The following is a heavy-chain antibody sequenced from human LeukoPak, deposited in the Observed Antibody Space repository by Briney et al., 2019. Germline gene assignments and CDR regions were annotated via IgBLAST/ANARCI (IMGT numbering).Heavy chain of an antibody. CDR2: MNPNSGNT. Sequence: ASVKVSCKASGYTFTGYYMHWVRQATGQGLKWMGWMNPNSGNTGYAQKFQGRVTITRNTSISTAYMELSSLRSEDTAVYYCARGPPHDYSDYWGQGTLVTVSS. J-gene: IGHJ4*02. V-gene: IGHV1-8*03. CDR1: GYTFTGYY. CDR3: ARGPPHDYSDY.